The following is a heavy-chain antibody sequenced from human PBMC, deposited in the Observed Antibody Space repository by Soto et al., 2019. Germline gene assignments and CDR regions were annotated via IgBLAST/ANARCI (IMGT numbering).Heavy chain of an antibody. V-gene: IGHV3-15*01. D-gene: IGHD6-19*01. Sequence: LRLSCAASGFTFSNAWMSWVRQAPGKGLEWVGRIKSKTDGGTTDYAAPVKGRFTISRDDSKNTLYLQMNSLKTEDTAVYYCTTFPIAVAGTFGYWGQGTQVTVSS. CDR1: GFTFSNAW. CDR3: TTFPIAVAGTFGY. J-gene: IGHJ4*02. CDR2: IKSKTDGGTT.